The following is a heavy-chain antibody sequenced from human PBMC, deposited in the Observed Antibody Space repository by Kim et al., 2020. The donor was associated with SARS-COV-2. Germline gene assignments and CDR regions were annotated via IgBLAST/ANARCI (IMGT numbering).Heavy chain of an antibody. J-gene: IGHJ4*02. CDR1: GFTFSSYG. CDR3: ARDEINNGYFFDY. D-gene: IGHD6-13*01. Sequence: GGSLRLSCAASGFTFSSYGMSWVRQAPGKGPEWVALVSDDGSGTSYADSVKGRFAISRDNSKKTLYLQMNSLRAEDTAVYYCARDEINNGYFFDYWGQGT. CDR2: VSDDGSGT. V-gene: IGHV3-23*01.